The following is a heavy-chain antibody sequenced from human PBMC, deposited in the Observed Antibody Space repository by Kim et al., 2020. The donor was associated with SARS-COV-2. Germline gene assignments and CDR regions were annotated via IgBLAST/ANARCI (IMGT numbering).Heavy chain of an antibody. V-gene: IGHV1-69*13. D-gene: IGHD5-12*01. CDR3: ARGVATISHHYYYGMDV. J-gene: IGHJ6*02. CDR2: IIPIFGTA. Sequence: SVKVSCKASGGTFSSYAISWVRQAPGQGLEWMGGIIPIFGTANYAQKFQGRVTITADESTSTAYMELSSLRSEDTAVYYCARGVATISHHYYYGMDVWGQGTTVTVS. CDR1: GGTFSSYA.